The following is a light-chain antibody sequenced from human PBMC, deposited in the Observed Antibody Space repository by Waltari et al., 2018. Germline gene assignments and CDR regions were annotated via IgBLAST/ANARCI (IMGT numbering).Light chain of an antibody. CDR2: DDD. V-gene: IGLV1-51*01. J-gene: IGLJ3*02. CDR1: SSNICNNF. Sequence: SVLTQPPSVSAAPGQKVTIPCSGSSSNICNNFVSWYQQLPGPAPKLLIYDDDKRPSGISDRFSGSKSGTSATLAITGLQTGDDATFYCGTWDASLGARVFGGGTVLTVL. CDR3: GTWDASLGARV.